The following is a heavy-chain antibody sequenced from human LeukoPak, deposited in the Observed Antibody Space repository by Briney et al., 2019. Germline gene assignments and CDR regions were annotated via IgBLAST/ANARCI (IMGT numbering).Heavy chain of an antibody. CDR1: GFTFSSYA. D-gene: IGHD3-16*02. Sequence: PGRSLRLSCVGSGFTFSSYAIHWVLQAPGNGLEWLAVISYDGSNKYYADSVKGRFTISRDNSKNTLYLQMNSLRAGDTAVYYCARDPDYVWGSYRYSFDYWGQGTLVTVSS. J-gene: IGHJ4*02. V-gene: IGHV3-30*04. CDR2: ISYDGSNK. CDR3: ARDPDYVWGSYRYSFDY.